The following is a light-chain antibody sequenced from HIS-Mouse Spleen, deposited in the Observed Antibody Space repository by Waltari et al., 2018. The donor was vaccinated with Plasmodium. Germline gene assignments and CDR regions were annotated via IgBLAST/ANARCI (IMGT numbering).Light chain of an antibody. V-gene: IGKV3-15*01. Sequence: EIVMPQSPATLSVSPGQRATLSCTASQSVSSNLAWYQQKPGQAPRLLIYGASTRATGIPARFSGSGSGTEFTLTISSLQSEDFAVYYCQQYNNWSFTFGPGTKVDIK. CDR3: QQYNNWSFT. J-gene: IGKJ3*01. CDR2: GAS. CDR1: QSVSSN.